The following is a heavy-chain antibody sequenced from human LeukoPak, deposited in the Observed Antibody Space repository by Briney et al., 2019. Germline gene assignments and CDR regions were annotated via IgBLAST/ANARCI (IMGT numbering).Heavy chain of an antibody. Sequence: PSETLSLTCTVSGGSISSSSNYWGWIRQPPGKGLEWIGSIYYRGSTYYNPPLKSRVTISVDTSKSQFSLKVSSVTAADTAVYYCVRLIWFGELSGYGMDVWGQGTTVTVSS. CDR3: VRLIWFGELSGYGMDV. J-gene: IGHJ6*02. D-gene: IGHD3-10*01. V-gene: IGHV4-39*01. CDR1: GGSISSSSNY. CDR2: IYYRGST.